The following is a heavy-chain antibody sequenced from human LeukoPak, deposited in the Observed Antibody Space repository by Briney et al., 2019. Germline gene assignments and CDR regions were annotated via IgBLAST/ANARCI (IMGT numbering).Heavy chain of an antibody. D-gene: IGHD3-22*01. CDR1: GGSISSYY. CDR2: IYYSGST. CDR3: ARTSSSGNYFRWFEH. Sequence: SETLSLTCTVSGGSISSYYGSWIRQPPGKGLEWIGYIYYSGSTNYYPSLKSRVTISINTSKNQFSLKLSSVPAADTAVYYCARTSSSGNYFRWFEHWGQGTLVTVSS. V-gene: IGHV4-59*01. J-gene: IGHJ5*02.